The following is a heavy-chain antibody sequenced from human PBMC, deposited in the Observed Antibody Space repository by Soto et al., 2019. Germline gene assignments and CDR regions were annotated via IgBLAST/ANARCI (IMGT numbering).Heavy chain of an antibody. Sequence: GGSLRLSCAASGFTFSSYAMSWVRQAPGKGLEWVSAISGSGGSTYYADSVKGRFTISRDNSKNTLYLQMNSLRAEDTAVYYCAKDLDSSGWHYYYGMDVWGQGTTVTVSS. CDR3: AKDLDSSGWHYYYGMDV. CDR1: GFTFSSYA. D-gene: IGHD6-19*01. J-gene: IGHJ6*02. V-gene: IGHV3-23*01. CDR2: ISGSGGST.